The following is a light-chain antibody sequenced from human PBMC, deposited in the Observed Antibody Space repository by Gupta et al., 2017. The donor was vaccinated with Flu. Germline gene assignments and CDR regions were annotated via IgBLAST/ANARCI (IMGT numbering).Light chain of an antibody. V-gene: IGKV2-28*01. CDR2: VGS. CDR3: MQCQQTSLT. CDR1: QSLLHSSGSNY. Sequence: VTPGASASISCMSSQSLLHSSGSNYLDWYVQKPGQSPQILMYVGSSRACGVPDRFSASGSGTDFILKISRVEAEDVGTYYCMQCQQTSLTFGGGTKLEIK. J-gene: IGKJ4*01.